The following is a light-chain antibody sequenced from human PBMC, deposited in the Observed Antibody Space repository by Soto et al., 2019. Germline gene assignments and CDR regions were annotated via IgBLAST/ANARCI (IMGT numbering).Light chain of an antibody. CDR3: QQYHSPPVI. V-gene: IGKV1-27*01. CDR2: AAS. J-gene: IGKJ3*01. CDR1: QGISNY. Sequence: DIQITQSPSSLSAFVGDRGTITCRASQGISNYLAWYQQKPGRVPKLLIYAASTLQSGVPSRFSGSGSGTDFTLTISSLQPEDVAIYYFQQYHSPPVIFGPGTKVDIK.